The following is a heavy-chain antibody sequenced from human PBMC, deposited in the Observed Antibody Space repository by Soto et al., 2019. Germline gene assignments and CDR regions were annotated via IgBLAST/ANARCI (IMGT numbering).Heavy chain of an antibody. D-gene: IGHD3-3*01. Sequence: PGGSLRLSCAASGFTFSSYAMSWVRQAPGKGLEWVSAISGSGGSTYYADSVKGRFTISIDNSKNTLYLQMNSLRAEDTAVYYCATTVGSLRFLEWLFFYWGQGTLVTVSS. CDR3: ATTVGSLRFLEWLFFY. CDR1: GFTFSSYA. V-gene: IGHV3-23*01. J-gene: IGHJ4*02. CDR2: ISGSGGST.